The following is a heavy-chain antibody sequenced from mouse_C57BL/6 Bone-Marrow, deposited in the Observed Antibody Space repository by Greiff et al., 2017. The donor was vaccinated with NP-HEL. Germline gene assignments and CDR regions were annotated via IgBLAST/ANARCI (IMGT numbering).Heavy chain of an antibody. J-gene: IGHJ1*03. D-gene: IGHD6-1*01. V-gene: IGHV1-54*01. CDR3: ARGSYWYFDV. CDR2: INPGSGGT. CDR1: GYAFTNYL. Sequence: QVQLQQSGAELVRPGTSVKVSCKASGYAFTNYLIEWVKQRPGQGLEWIGVINPGSGGTNYNEKFKGKATLTADNSSSTAYMQLSSLTSEDSAVYFCARGSYWYFDVWGTGTTVTVSS.